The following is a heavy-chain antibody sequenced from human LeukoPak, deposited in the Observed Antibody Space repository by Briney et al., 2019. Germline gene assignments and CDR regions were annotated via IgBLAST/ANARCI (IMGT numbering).Heavy chain of an antibody. CDR2: LKSDGET. D-gene: IGHD3-10*01. CDR3: ARAPYVSGNFN. J-gene: IGHJ4*02. CDR1: GFTISSNH. Sequence: PGGSLRLSCATSGFTISSNHINWVRQAPGKGLEWVSVLKSDGETSYADSVKGRFTIYRDNSKNTVYLQMNSLRVEDTAVYYCARAPYVSGNFNWGQGTLVTVSS. V-gene: IGHV3-66*02.